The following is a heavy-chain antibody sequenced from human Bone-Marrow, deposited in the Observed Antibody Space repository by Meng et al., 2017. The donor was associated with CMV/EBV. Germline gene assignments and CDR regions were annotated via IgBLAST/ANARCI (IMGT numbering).Heavy chain of an antibody. CDR1: GFRFNSYA. V-gene: IGHV3-30-3*01. CDR2: TSYDGSNK. CDR3: ARGDEENYYYYGMDV. J-gene: IGHJ6*02. Sequence: GGSLRLSCTASGFRFNSYAMHWVRQAPGKGLEWVAVTSYDGSNKYYADTVKGRFTISRDNSKNTLYLQMNSLRAEDTAVYYCARGDEENYYYYGMDVWGQGTTVTVSS.